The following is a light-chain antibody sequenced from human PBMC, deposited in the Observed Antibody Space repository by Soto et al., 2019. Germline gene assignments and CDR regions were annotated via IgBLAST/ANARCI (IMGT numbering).Light chain of an antibody. J-gene: IGLJ1*01. V-gene: IGLV2-23*02. CDR1: SSDVGNYNL. CDR2: EVS. CDR3: YSYAGGDTYYV. Sequence: SALTQPASGSGSPGRWSSISCTRTSSDVGNYNLVSWYQQHPGKAPKPMIYEVSKRPSGVSSRFSGSKSGNTASLTISELQAEDEADYYCYSYAGGDTYYVFGTGTKVTVL.